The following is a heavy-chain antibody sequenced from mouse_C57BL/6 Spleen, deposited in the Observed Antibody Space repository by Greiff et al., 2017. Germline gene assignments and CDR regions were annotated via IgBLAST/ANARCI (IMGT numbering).Heavy chain of an antibody. CDR3: ARRGNYDFDY. V-gene: IGHV1-59*01. J-gene: IGHJ2*01. CDR2: IDPSDSST. CDR1: GYTFTSYW. D-gene: IGHD2-1*01. Sequence: QVQLQQPGAELVRPGTSVKLSCKASGYTFTSYWMHWVKQRPGQGLEWIGVIDPSDSSTNYNQKFKGKATLTVDTSSSTAYMQLSSLTSEDSAVYYCARRGNYDFDYWGQGTTLTVSS.